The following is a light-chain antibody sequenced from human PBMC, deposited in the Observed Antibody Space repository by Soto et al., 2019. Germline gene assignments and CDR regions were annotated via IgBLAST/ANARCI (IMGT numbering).Light chain of an antibody. Sequence: EIVMTQSPATLSVSPGESATLSCRASQSVSSDLAWYQQRPGQAPRLLIYYTSTRATGFPARFSGRGSGTEFTLTISSLQSEDFAVYYCQQYTNWPPNTFGQGTRLEIK. CDR1: QSVSSD. V-gene: IGKV3-15*01. J-gene: IGKJ5*01. CDR2: YTS. CDR3: QQYTNWPPNT.